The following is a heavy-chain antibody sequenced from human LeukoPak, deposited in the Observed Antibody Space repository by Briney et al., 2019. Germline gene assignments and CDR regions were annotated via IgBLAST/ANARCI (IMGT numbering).Heavy chain of an antibody. D-gene: IGHD6-19*01. V-gene: IGHV4-4*07. J-gene: IGHJ3*02. CDR1: GGSISSYY. CDR2: IYTSGST. Sequence: SETLSLTCTVSGGSISSYYWSWIRQPAGKGLEWIGRIYTSGSTNYNPSLKSRVTMSVDTSKNQFSLKLSSVTAADTAVYYCARVGYSSGSDAFDIWGQGQWSPSLQ. CDR3: ARVGYSSGSDAFDI.